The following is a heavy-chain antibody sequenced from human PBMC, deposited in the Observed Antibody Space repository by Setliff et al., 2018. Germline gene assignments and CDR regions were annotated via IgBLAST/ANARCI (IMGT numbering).Heavy chain of an antibody. CDR3: ARAPVGDRNGLFDS. Sequence: TSETLSLTCAVYGGSFSTYYWIWIRQPPGKGLEWIGEINHSGSTNYNPSLKSRVTISVDTSKNHFSLELTSVTAADTAVYYCARAPVGDRNGLFDSWGQGMLVTVSS. V-gene: IGHV4-34*01. CDR2: INHSGST. J-gene: IGHJ4*02. CDR1: GGSFSTYY. D-gene: IGHD6-19*01.